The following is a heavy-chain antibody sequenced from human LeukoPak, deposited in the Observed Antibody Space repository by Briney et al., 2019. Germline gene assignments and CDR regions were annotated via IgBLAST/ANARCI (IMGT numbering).Heavy chain of an antibody. Sequence: ASVKVSCKTSDYTFTSYGITWVRQAPGQGLEWMGWISTYNGKTNYVDKFQGRVTMTTDTFTKTVYMHLRSLRSDDTALYYCAREFGRCSGGSCYYYYYMDVWGKGTTVTVSS. J-gene: IGHJ6*03. CDR1: DYTFTSYG. CDR2: ISTYNGKT. V-gene: IGHV1-18*01. CDR3: AREFGRCSGGSCYYYYYMDV. D-gene: IGHD2-15*01.